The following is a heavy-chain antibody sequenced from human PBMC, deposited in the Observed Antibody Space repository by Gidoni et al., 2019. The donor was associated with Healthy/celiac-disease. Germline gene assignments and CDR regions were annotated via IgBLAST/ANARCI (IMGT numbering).Heavy chain of an antibody. CDR1: GFPFSSYG. V-gene: IGHV3-33*01. CDR3: ARDCLVLGSSSWYELDY. D-gene: IGHD6-13*01. Sequence: QVQLVESGGGVVQPGRSLRLSCAASGFPFSSYGMHWVRQAPGKGLEWVAVIWYDGSNKYYADSVKGRFTISRDNSKNTLYLQMNSLRAEDTAVYYCARDCLVLGSSSWYELDYWGQGTLVTVSS. CDR2: IWYDGSNK. J-gene: IGHJ4*02.